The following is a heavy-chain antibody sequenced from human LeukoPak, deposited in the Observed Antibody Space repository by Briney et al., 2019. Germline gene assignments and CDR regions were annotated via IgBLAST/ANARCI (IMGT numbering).Heavy chain of an antibody. V-gene: IGHV4-30-4*07. J-gene: IGHJ4*02. CDR2: ISYSGTT. Sequence: PSQTLSLTCAVSGGSISSGGYSWSWIRQPPGKGLEWIGYISYSGTTYYNPSLKGRVSISVDTSKNQFSLKLSSVTAADTAVYYCARGDYYYGSRSYDYWGQGTLVTVSS. CDR1: GGSISSGGYS. CDR3: ARGDYYYGSRSYDY. D-gene: IGHD3-10*01.